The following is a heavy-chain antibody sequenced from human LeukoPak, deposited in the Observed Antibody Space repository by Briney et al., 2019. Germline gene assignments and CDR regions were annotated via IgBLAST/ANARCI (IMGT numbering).Heavy chain of an antibody. CDR1: GYTFTSYY. J-gene: IGHJ5*02. CDR3: ARALNWFDP. CDR2: INPSGGST. Sequence: ASVKVSCKASGYTFTSYYMHWVRQAPGQGLEWMGIINPSGGSTSHAQKLQGRVTMTRDMSTSTVYMELSSLRSEDTAVYYCARALNWFDPWGQGTLVTVSS. V-gene: IGHV1-46*01.